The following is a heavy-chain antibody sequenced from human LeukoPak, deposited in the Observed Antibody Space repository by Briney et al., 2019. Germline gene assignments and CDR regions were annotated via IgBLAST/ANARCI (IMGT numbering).Heavy chain of an antibody. D-gene: IGHD4-17*01. CDR3: ARVGTLRELDY. V-gene: IGHV4-59*01. J-gene: IGHJ4*02. CDR1: GGSISSYY. Sequence: SETLSFTWTVSGGSISSYYWSWIRQPPGKGLEWIGYIYYSGSTNYNPSLKSRVTISVDTSKNQFSLKLSSVTAADTAVYYCARVGTLRELDYWGQGTLVTVSS. CDR2: IYYSGST.